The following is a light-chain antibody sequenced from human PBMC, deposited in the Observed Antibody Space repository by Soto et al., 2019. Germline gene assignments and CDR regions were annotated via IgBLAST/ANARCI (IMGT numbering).Light chain of an antibody. CDR3: QQYNNWPPWT. Sequence: ILMTQSPATLSVSPGERATLSCRASQSVSNNLAWYQQKPGQAPRLLIYDASTRATGIPARFSGSGSGTEFTLTISRLQSEDFAVYYCQQYNNWPPWTFGQGPKVEIK. J-gene: IGKJ1*01. CDR2: DAS. CDR1: QSVSNN. V-gene: IGKV3-15*01.